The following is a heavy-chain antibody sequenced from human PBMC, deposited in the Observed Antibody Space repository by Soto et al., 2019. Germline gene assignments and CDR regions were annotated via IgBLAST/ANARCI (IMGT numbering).Heavy chain of an antibody. CDR2: IYYSGTT. CDR3: AGNSGITMVREGTTERCNYYYGMDA. J-gene: IGHJ6*02. V-gene: IGHV4-59*08. Sequence: SETLSLTCTVSGGSMNNYYWSWIRQPPGKGLEWIGHIYYSGTTKYNPPLKSRVTLSVDTSQNPFSLPLNSVTAADTAGYFFAGNSGITMVREGTTERCNYYYGMDAWGQATPVTVAS. D-gene: IGHD3-10*01. CDR1: GGSMNNYY.